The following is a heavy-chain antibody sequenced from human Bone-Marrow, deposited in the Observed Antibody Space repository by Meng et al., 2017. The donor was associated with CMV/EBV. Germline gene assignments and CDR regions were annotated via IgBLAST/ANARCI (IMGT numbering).Heavy chain of an antibody. Sequence: GSLRLSCSVSGGSISSYYWTWIRQPPGKGLEWIGSIYYSGSTYYNPSLKSRVTISVDTSKNQLTLKLSSVTAADSAGVYCAREISSSCRFDPWGQGTLVTVSS. CDR3: AREISSSCRFDP. D-gene: IGHD6-6*01. V-gene: IGHV4-59*12. J-gene: IGHJ5*02. CDR1: GGSISSYY. CDR2: IYYSGST.